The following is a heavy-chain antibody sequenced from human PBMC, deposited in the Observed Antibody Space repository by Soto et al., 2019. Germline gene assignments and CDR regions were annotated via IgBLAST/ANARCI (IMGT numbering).Heavy chain of an antibody. CDR1: GGSISSYY. Sequence: SETLSLTCTVSGGSISSYYWSWIRQPPGKGLVWIGYIYYSGSTNYNPALKSRVTISVDTSKNQFSLKLSSVTAADTAVYYCARAEQGANYDFWSGYPGGFDYWGQGTLVTVSS. V-gene: IGHV4-59*01. J-gene: IGHJ4*02. CDR3: ARAEQGANYDFWSGYPGGFDY. CDR2: IYYSGST. D-gene: IGHD3-3*01.